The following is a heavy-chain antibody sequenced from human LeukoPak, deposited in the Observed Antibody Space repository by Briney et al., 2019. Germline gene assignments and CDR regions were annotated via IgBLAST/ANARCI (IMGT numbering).Heavy chain of an antibody. Sequence: GRSLKLSCEASGFTSSNYAMNWVRQAPGKGLEWVSVINSVNTYYADSVTGRLDLCRDSCKNTLDLLMNSLRADDRAVYFCVKGCTSGWSGGCLDCWGQGTVVAVSS. J-gene: IGHJ4*02. V-gene: IGHV3-23*03. CDR2: INSVNT. D-gene: IGHD6-19*01. CDR1: GFTSSNYA. CDR3: VKGCTSGWSGGCLDC.